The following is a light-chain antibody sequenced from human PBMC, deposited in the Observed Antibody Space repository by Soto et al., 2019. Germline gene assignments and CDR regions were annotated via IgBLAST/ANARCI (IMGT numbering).Light chain of an antibody. Sequence: EMVLTQSPATLSLSPGESATLSCRASQNVGLNIAWYQQKSGQPPRLLIHTASSSTTGIPARFSGSWSRTDLTLTISSLVPEDIALYYCQERGRWPRATFGGRTKVEMK. CDR1: QNVGLN. CDR2: TAS. CDR3: QERGRWPRAT. J-gene: IGKJ4*01. V-gene: IGKV3-11*01.